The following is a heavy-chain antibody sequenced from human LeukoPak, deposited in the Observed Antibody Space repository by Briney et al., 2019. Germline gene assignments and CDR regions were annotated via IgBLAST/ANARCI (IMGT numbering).Heavy chain of an antibody. J-gene: IGHJ3*02. V-gene: IGHV3-23*01. D-gene: IGHD3-16*02. CDR1: GFTFSSYA. CDR3: AKVARDYVWGSYRPGREDI. Sequence: GGSLRLSCAASGFTFSSYAMSWVRQAPGKGLEGVSAISGSGGSTYYADSVKGGFTISRDNSKNTLYLQMNSLSAEDTAVYYCAKVARDYVWGSYRPGREDIWGQGTMVTVSS. CDR2: ISGSGGST.